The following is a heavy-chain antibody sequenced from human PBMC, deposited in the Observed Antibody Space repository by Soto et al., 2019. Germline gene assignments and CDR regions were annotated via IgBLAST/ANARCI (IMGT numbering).Heavy chain of an antibody. Sequence: GGSLRLSCAASGFTFDDYAMHWVRQAPGKGLEWVSGISWNSGSIGYADSVKGRFTISRDNAKNSLYLQMNSLRAEDTALYYCVPNTEAEYSSSSVGYWGQGTLVTVSS. J-gene: IGHJ4*02. CDR1: GFTFDDYA. CDR2: ISWNSGSI. V-gene: IGHV3-9*01. D-gene: IGHD6-6*01. CDR3: VPNTEAEYSSSSVGY.